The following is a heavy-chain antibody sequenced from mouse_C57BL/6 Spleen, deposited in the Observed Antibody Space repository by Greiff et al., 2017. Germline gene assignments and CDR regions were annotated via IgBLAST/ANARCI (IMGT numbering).Heavy chain of an antibody. V-gene: IGHV1-82*01. CDR2: IYPGDGDT. Sequence: QVQLQQSGPELVKPGASVKISCKASGYAFSSSWMNWVKQRPGKGLEWIGRIYPGDGDTNYNGKFKGKATLTADKSSSTAYMQLSSLTSEDSAVYFCAREGDYYGSSPYWGQGTLVTVSA. CDR3: AREGDYYGSSPY. CDR1: GYAFSSSW. J-gene: IGHJ3*01. D-gene: IGHD1-1*01.